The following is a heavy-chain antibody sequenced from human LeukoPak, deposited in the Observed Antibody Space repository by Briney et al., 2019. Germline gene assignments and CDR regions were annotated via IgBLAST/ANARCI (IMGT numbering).Heavy chain of an antibody. CDR1: GYSFTSYY. J-gene: IGHJ6*02. CDR3: ARDKDWRYGMDV. D-gene: IGHD3/OR15-3a*01. V-gene: IGHV1-46*01. CDR2: ISPSGGST. Sequence: ASVKVSCKASGYSFTSYYMNWVRQAPGQGLEWMGIISPSGGSTSYAQKFQGGVTMTRDTSTSTVYMELSSLRSEDTAVYYCARDKDWRYGMDVWGQGTTVTVSS.